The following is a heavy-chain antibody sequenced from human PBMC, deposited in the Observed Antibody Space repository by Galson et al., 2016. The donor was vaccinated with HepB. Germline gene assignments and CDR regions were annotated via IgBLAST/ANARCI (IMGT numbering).Heavy chain of an antibody. D-gene: IGHD3-10*01. CDR3: AREIPSRGKSDY. CDR1: GFTFSDCA. CDR2: ISSSSSTI. V-gene: IGHV3-48*02. J-gene: IGHJ4*02. Sequence: FLRLSCAASGFTFSDCAMSWVRQAPGKGLEWVSYISSSSSTIYYADSVKGRFTISRDNAKNSLYLQMNSLRDEDTAVYYCAREIPSRGKSDYWGQGTLVTVSS.